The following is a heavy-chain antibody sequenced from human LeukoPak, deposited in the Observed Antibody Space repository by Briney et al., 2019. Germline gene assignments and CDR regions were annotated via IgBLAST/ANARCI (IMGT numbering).Heavy chain of an antibody. CDR2: IYYSGST. CDR3: ARETFGAFDI. V-gene: IGHV4-59*01. CDR1: GGSISSYY. J-gene: IGHJ3*02. Sequence: KSSETLSLTCTVSGGSISSYYWSWIRQPPGKGLEWIGYIYYSGSTNYNPSLKSRVTISVDTSKNQFSLKLSSVTAADTAAYYCARETFGAFDIWGQGTMVTVSS. D-gene: IGHD3-16*01.